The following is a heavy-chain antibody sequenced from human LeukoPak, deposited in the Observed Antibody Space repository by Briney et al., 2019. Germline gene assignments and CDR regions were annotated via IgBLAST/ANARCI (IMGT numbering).Heavy chain of an antibody. Sequence: GSSVNVSFKASGGTFSSYAISWVRQAPGQGLEWMGGIIPIFGTANYAQKFQGRVTITADESTSTAYMELSSLRSEDTAVYYCARSDVLRYFDWLLYWGQGTLVTVSS. CDR1: GGTFSSYA. CDR3: ARSDVLRYFDWLLY. CDR2: IIPIFGTA. V-gene: IGHV1-69*01. D-gene: IGHD3-9*01. J-gene: IGHJ4*02.